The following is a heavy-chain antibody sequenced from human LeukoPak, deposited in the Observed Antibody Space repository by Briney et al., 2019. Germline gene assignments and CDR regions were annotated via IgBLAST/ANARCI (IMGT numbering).Heavy chain of an antibody. J-gene: IGHJ3*02. D-gene: IGHD3-3*01. CDR3: ARHSATYYDFWSGSFDI. CDR2: IYYSGST. V-gene: IGHV4-39*01. CDR1: GGSISSSSYH. Sequence: SETLSLTCTVSGGSISSSSYHWGWIRQPPGKGLQWIGSIYYSGSTYYNPSLKSRVTISVDTSKNQFSLKLTSVTAAGTAVYYCARHSATYYDFWSGSFDIWGQGTMVTVSS.